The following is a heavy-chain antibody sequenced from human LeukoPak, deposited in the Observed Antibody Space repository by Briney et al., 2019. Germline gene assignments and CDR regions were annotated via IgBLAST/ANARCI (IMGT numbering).Heavy chain of an antibody. Sequence: SETLSLTCAVYGGSFSGYYWSWIRQPPGKGLEWIGEINHSGSTNYNPSLKSRVTISVDTSKNQFSLKLSSVTAADTAVYYCARPHYDILTGYYLYYFDYWGQGTLVTVSS. CDR3: ARPHYDILTGYYLYYFDY. V-gene: IGHV4-34*01. D-gene: IGHD3-9*01. J-gene: IGHJ4*02. CDR2: INHSGST. CDR1: GGSFSGYY.